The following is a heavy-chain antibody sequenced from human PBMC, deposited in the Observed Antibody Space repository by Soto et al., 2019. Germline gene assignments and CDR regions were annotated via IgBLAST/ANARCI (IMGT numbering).Heavy chain of an antibody. CDR2: ISYDGSNK. Sequence: SGFTFSSYGMHWVRQAPGKGLEWVAVISYDGSNKYYADSVKGRFTISRDNSKNTLYLQMNSLRAEDTAVYYCAKTITMIVVSYYGMDVWGQGTTVTVSS. CDR1: GFTFSSYG. CDR3: AKTITMIVVSYYGMDV. J-gene: IGHJ6*02. V-gene: IGHV3-30*18. D-gene: IGHD3-22*01.